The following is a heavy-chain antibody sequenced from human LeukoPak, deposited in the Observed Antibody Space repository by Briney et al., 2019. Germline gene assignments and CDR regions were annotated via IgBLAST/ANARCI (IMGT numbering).Heavy chain of an antibody. J-gene: IGHJ4*02. V-gene: IGHV4-30-4*01. CDR1: GGSISSGDYY. D-gene: IGHD3-22*01. Sequence: SETLSLTCTVSGGSISSGDYYWSWIRQPPGKGLEWIGYIYYSGSTYYNPSLKSRVTISVGTSKNQFSLKLSSVTAADTAVYYCAREGYYYDSSGYSSYYFDYWGQGTLVTVSS. CDR3: AREGYYYDSSGYSSYYFDY. CDR2: IYYSGST.